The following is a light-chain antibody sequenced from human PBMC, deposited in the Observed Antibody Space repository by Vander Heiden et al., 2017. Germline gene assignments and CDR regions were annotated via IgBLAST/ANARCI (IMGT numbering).Light chain of an antibody. CDR3: QSAVV. V-gene: IGLV3-25*03. J-gene: IGLJ2*01. CDR2: KDS. CDR1: ALPKQY. Sequence: SYELSQPPSVSVSPGQTARITCSGDALPKQYAYWYQQTPGLAPVLVIYKDSARPSGFPERCSGTSSGTTVTVTSGGVEEEDEADDDGQSAVVFGGGTKLTVL.